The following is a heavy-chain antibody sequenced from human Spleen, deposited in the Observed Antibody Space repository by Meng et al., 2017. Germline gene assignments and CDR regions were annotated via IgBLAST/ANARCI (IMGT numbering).Heavy chain of an antibody. V-gene: IGHV4-34*01. Sequence: QVHVHQWGAGLLKSSETLSLTSAVYGVSFSDYYWSWIRQPPGKGLEWIGEINHSGSTNYNPSLKSRVTISVDTSKNQFSLKLSSVTAADTAVYYCARGARNYARKYFQHWGQGTLVTVSS. CDR1: GVSFSDYY. J-gene: IGHJ1*01. CDR2: INHSGST. D-gene: IGHD1-7*01. CDR3: ARGARNYARKYFQH.